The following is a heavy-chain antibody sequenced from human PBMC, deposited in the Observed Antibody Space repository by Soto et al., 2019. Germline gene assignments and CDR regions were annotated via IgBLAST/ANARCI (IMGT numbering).Heavy chain of an antibody. J-gene: IGHJ4*02. CDR1: GFSLSTSGVG. V-gene: IGHV2-5*02. Sequence: QITLKESGPPLVKPTQTLTLTCTFSGFSLSTSGVGVGWIRQPPGKALEWLALIYWDDDKRYSPSLKSRPTXTXDTYKNQVVLTMTNMDPVDTATYYCAHIGSGSPPVSWGQGTLVTVSS. CDR2: IYWDDDK. D-gene: IGHD3-10*01. CDR3: AHIGSGSPPVS.